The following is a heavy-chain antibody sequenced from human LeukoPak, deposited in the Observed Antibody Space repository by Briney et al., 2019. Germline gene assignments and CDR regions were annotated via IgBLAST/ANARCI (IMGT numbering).Heavy chain of an antibody. Sequence: ASETLSLTCSVSGDSIGSSDYYWGWIRQPPGKGLEWIGTFYHSGSTYYNSSLRSRVTISVDTSQNQFSLKVTSVRAADTAVYYCATIAVAGHFDYWGQGTLVTVSS. D-gene: IGHD6-19*01. CDR3: ATIAVAGHFDY. J-gene: IGHJ4*02. CDR2: FYHSGST. V-gene: IGHV4-39*07. CDR1: GDSIGSSDYY.